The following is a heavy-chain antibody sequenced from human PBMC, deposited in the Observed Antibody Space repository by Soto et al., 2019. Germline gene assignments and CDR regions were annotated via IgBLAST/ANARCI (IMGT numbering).Heavy chain of an antibody. D-gene: IGHD2-21*02. J-gene: IGHJ4*02. V-gene: IGHV3-23*01. CDR1: GFTFSSYA. CDR2: ISGSGGST. CDR3: AKLSCGGDCCHDEYYFDY. Sequence: GGSLRLSCAASGFTFSSYAMSWVRQAPGKGLEWVSAISGSGGSTYYADSVKGRFTISRDNSKNTLYLQMNSLRAEDTAVYYCAKLSCGGDCCHDEYYFDYWGQGTLVTVSS.